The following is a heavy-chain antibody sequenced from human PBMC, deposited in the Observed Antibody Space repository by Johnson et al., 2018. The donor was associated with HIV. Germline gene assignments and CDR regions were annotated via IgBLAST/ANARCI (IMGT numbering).Heavy chain of an antibody. D-gene: IGHD3-16*01. CDR2: IWYDGSNK. J-gene: IGHJ3*02. V-gene: IGHV3-33*01. CDR1: GFSFSYYG. CDR3: ARGGKDHAFDI. Sequence: QVQLVESGGGVVQSGRSLRLSCAASGFSFSYYGMHWVRQAPGKGLEWVAVIWYDGSNKYYAESVKGRFTISRDNSKITMYLQVNSLRVEDTAVYFCARGGKDHAFDIWGQGTMVTVSS.